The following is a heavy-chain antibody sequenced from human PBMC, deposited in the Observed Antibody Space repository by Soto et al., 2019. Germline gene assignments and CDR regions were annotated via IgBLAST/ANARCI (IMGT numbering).Heavy chain of an antibody. Sequence: QVQLVQSGAEVKKPGASVKVSCKASGYTFTSYAMHWVRQAPGQRLEWMGWINAGNGNTKYSQKFQGRVTITRDTSASTAYMELSSLRSEDTAVYYCARYVHRGYCSSTSCQKTFDYWGQGTLVTVSS. J-gene: IGHJ4*02. CDR3: ARYVHRGYCSSTSCQKTFDY. CDR1: GYTFTSYA. D-gene: IGHD2-2*01. CDR2: INAGNGNT. V-gene: IGHV1-3*01.